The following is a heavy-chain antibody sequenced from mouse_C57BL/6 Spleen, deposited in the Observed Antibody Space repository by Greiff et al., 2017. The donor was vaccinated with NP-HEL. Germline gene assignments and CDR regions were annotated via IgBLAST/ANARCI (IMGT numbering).Heavy chain of an antibody. CDR1: GYTFTSYG. D-gene: IGHD1-1*01. Sequence: QVQLQQSGAELVRPGASVKLSCKASGYTFTSYGISWVKQRTGQGLEWIGEIYPSSGNTYYNEKFKGKATLTANKSSSTAYMELRSLTSEDSAVYFCARDDYGSIAWFAYWGQGTLVTVSA. J-gene: IGHJ3*01. V-gene: IGHV1-81*01. CDR3: ARDDYGSIAWFAY. CDR2: IYPSSGNT.